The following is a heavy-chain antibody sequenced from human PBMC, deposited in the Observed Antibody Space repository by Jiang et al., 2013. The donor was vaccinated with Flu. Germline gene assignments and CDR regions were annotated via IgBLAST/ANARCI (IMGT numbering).Heavy chain of an antibody. D-gene: IGHD4-11*01. CDR1: GFSLSSSGVG. Sequence: KPTQTLTLTCSFSGFSLSSSGVGVGWIRQPPGRALEWLALIYWNDDEDYSPSLKSRLSITKDTSKNQVVLTMTDMDPVDTATYYCAHRAYINFLPRPFDNWGQGTLVIVSS. CDR2: IYWNDDE. CDR3: AHRAYINFLPRPFDN. V-gene: IGHV2-5*01. J-gene: IGHJ4*02.